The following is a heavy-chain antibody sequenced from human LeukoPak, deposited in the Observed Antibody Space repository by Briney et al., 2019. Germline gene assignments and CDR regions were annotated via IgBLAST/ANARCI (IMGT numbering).Heavy chain of an antibody. J-gene: IGHJ4*02. CDR3: AKDPYSYGSYFAY. Sequence: PGGSLRLSCAASGFTFSGCGMHWVRQAPGKGLELVSFIWYDGRDKYYVDSVKGRFTISRDNSKHTLYLQMNSLRAEDTAMYYCAKDPYSYGSYFAYWGQGTLVTVSS. D-gene: IGHD5-18*01. CDR2: IWYDGRDK. CDR1: GFTFSGCG. V-gene: IGHV3-30*02.